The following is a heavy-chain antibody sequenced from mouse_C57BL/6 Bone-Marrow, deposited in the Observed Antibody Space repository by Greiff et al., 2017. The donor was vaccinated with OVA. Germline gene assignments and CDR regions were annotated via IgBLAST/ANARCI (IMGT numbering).Heavy chain of an antibody. CDR1: GYTFTSYW. CDR2: IDPNSGGT. Sequence: QVQLQQPGAELVKPGASVKLSCKASGYTFTSYWMHWVKQRPGRGLEWIGRIDPNSGGTKYNEKFKSKATLTVDTPSSTAYLQLSRLTSEDSAVSDSALTGTWYFDVWGTGTTVTVSS. V-gene: IGHV1-72*01. J-gene: IGHJ1*03. D-gene: IGHD4-1*01. CDR3: ALTGTWYFDV.